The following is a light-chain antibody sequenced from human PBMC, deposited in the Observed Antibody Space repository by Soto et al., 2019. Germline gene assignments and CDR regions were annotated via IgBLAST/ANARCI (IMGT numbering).Light chain of an antibody. J-gene: IGLJ3*02. CDR1: SSDVGGYNY. V-gene: IGLV2-14*01. CDR3: SSYTSSGTRV. CDR2: DVI. Sequence: QSALTQPASVSGSPGQSITISCTGTSSDVGGYNYVSWYQQHPGKAPKLMIYDVINRPSGVSNRFSGSKSGNTASLTISGLKAEDEADYYCSSYTSSGTRVFGGGTQLTVL.